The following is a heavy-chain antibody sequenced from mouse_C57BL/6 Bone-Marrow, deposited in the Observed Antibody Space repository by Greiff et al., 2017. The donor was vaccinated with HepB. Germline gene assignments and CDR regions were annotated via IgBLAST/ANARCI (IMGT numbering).Heavy chain of an antibody. J-gene: IGHJ2*01. Sequence: QVHVKQPGAELVKPGASVKMSCKASGYTFTSYWITWVKQRPGQGLEWIGDIYPGSGSTNYNEKFKSKATLTVDTSASTAYMQLSSLTSEDSAVYYCAVTTVVATGDYWGQGTTLTVSS. V-gene: IGHV1-55*01. CDR2: IYPGSGST. CDR3: AVTTVVATGDY. CDR1: GYTFTSYW. D-gene: IGHD1-1*01.